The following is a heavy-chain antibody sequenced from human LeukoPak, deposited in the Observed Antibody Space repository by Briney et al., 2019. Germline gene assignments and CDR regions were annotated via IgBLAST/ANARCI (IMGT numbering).Heavy chain of an antibody. CDR2: IYYSGST. V-gene: IGHV4-30-4*08. D-gene: IGHD5-18*01. Sequence: SETLSLTCTVSGGSISSGDYYWSWIRQPPGKGLEWIEYIYYSGSTYYNPSLKSRVTISVDTSKNQFSLKLSSVTAADTAVYYCARGRDTAMAQYYYYYMDVWGKGTTVTVSS. CDR3: ARGRDTAMAQYYYYYMDV. J-gene: IGHJ6*03. CDR1: GGSISSGDYY.